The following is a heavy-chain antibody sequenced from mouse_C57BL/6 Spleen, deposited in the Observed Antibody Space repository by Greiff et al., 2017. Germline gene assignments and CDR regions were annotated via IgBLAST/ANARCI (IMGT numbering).Heavy chain of an antibody. CDR2: INPSSGYT. Sequence: VQLQQSGAELARPGASVKMSCKASGYTFTSYTMHWVKQRPGQGLEWIGYINPSSGYTKYNQKFKDKATLTADKSSSTAYMQLSSLTSEDSAVYYCAREKLGQYFDYWGQGTTLTVSS. V-gene: IGHV1-4*01. CDR3: AREKLGQYFDY. J-gene: IGHJ2*01. D-gene: IGHD4-1*01. CDR1: GYTFTSYT.